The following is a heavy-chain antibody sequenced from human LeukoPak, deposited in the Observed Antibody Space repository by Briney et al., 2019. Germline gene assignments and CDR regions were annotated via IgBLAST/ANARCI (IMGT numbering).Heavy chain of an antibody. CDR3: ARRIAARPRYYYMDV. CDR2: MNPNSGNT. D-gene: IGHD6-6*01. Sequence: ASVKVSCKVSGYTFTDYYMHWVQQAPGKGLEWMGWMNPNSGNTGYAQKFQGRVTITRNTSISTAYMELSSLRSEDTAVYYCARRIAARPRYYYMDVWGKGTTVTVSS. J-gene: IGHJ6*03. V-gene: IGHV1-8*03. CDR1: GYTFTDYY.